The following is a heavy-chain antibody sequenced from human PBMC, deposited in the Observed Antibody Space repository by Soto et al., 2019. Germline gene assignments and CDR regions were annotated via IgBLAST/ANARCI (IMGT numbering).Heavy chain of an antibody. CDR1: GFTFSSYA. D-gene: IGHD2-2*01. J-gene: IGHJ4*02. Sequence: GGSLRLSCSASGFTFSSYAMHWVRQAPGKGLEYVSAISSNGGSTYYADSVKGRFTISRDNSKNTLYLQMSSLRAEDTAVYYCVKDVRVVPAAVRGFDYWGQGTLVTVSS. CDR2: ISSNGGST. CDR3: VKDVRVVPAAVRGFDY. V-gene: IGHV3-64D*06.